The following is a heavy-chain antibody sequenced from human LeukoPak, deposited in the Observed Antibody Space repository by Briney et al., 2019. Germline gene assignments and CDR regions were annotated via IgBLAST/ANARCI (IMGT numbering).Heavy chain of an antibody. D-gene: IGHD3-22*01. CDR3: ARDWDSSGYPHIDY. V-gene: IGHV3-48*04. CDR1: GFTFSSYS. CDR2: ISSSSSTI. J-gene: IGHJ4*02. Sequence: GGSLRLSCAASGFTFSSYSMNWVRQAPGKGLEWVSYISSSSSTIYYADSVKGRFTISRDNAKNSLYLQMNSLRAEDTAVYYCARDWDSSGYPHIDYWGQGTLVTVSS.